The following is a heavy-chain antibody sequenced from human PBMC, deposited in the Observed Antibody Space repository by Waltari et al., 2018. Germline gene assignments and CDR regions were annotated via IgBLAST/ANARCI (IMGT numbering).Heavy chain of an antibody. D-gene: IGHD1-26*01. J-gene: IGHJ4*02. CDR1: GGSFSGYY. V-gene: IGHV4-34*01. CDR3: ARARLGGSYQKGYDY. Sequence: QVQLQQWGAGLLKPSETLSLTCAVYGGSFSGYYWSWIRQPPGKGLEWIGEINHRGSTNYNPSLKSRVTISVDTSKNQFSLKLSSVTAADTAVYYCARARLGGSYQKGYDYWGQGTLVTVSS. CDR2: INHRGST.